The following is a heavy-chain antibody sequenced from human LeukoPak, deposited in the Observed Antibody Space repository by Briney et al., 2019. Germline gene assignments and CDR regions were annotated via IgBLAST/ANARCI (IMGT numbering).Heavy chain of an antibody. Sequence: SQTLSLTCTVSGGSISSGSYYWSWIRQPAGKGLEWIGRIYTSGSTNYNPSLKSRVTISVDTSKNQFSLKLSSVTAADTAVYYCARVLVGSTRIYYYYYGMDVWGQGTTVTVYS. V-gene: IGHV4-61*02. CDR1: GGSISSGSYY. J-gene: IGHJ6*02. D-gene: IGHD1-26*01. CDR3: ARVLVGSTRIYYYYYGMDV. CDR2: IYTSGST.